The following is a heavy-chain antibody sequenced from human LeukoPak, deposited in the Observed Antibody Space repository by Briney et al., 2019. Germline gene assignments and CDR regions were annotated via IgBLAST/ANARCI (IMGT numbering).Heavy chain of an antibody. CDR1: GFTFSPYS. CDR2: ISGGSDYI. CDR3: VRVGMNIHAMDF. V-gene: IGHV3-21*01. Sequence: GGSLRLSCAASGFTFSPYSMTWVRQAPGKGLEWVSSISGGSDYIFYADSVKGRFTFSRDNAKNSLFLQMHNLRAEDTAVYYCVRVGMNIHAMDFWGQGTTVTVSS. J-gene: IGHJ6*02. D-gene: IGHD2/OR15-2a*01.